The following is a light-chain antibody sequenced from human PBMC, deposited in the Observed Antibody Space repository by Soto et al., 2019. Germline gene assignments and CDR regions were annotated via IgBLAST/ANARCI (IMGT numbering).Light chain of an antibody. CDR3: QQYNTWLWT. Sequence: EVVMTQSPATLSVSPGERATLSCRASQSVNANLAWYQQKPGQAPRLLIHGASNRATGIPARFSGSGFGTEFILPISSLRSEDFAVYYCQQYNTWLWTFGQGTKVEI. J-gene: IGKJ1*01. CDR2: GAS. V-gene: IGKV3-15*01. CDR1: QSVNAN.